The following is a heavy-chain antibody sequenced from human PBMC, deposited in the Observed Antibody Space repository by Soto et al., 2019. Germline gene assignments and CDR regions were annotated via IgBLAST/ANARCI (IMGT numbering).Heavy chain of an antibody. J-gene: IGHJ4*02. CDR1: GFTFSNAW. CDR3: TTVSALADSSRYYY. Sequence: VQLVESGGGLVKPGGSLRLSCAASGFTFSNAWMSWVRQAPGKGLEWVGRIKSKTDGGTTDYAAPVKGRFTISRDDSTHTLHLQMNSLTTQDTAVYYCTTVSALADSSRYYYWGQGTLVTVSS. V-gene: IGHV3-15*01. CDR2: IKSKTDGGTT. D-gene: IGHD3-22*01.